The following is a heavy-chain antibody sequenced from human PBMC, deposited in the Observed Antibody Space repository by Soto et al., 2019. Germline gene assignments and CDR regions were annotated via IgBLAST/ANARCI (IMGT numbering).Heavy chain of an antibody. D-gene: IGHD2-15*01. J-gene: IGHJ4*02. CDR3: ARDQGYCSGGSCYVAGY. Sequence: EVQLVESGGGLVQPGGSLRLSCAASGFTFSSYWMHWVRQAPGKGLVWVSRINSDGSSTTYADSVKGRFTISRDNAKNTLYLKLHSLRAEDTAVYYCARDQGYCSGGSCYVAGYWGQGTLVTVSS. CDR2: INSDGSST. V-gene: IGHV3-74*01. CDR1: GFTFSSYW.